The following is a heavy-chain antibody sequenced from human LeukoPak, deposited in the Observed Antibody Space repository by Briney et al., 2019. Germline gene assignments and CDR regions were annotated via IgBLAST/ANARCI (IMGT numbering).Heavy chain of an antibody. V-gene: IGHV2-5*02. Sequence: SGPTLVKPTQTLTLTCTFSGFSLSTSGVGVGWIRQPPGKALEWLALIYWDDDKRYSPSLKSRLTITKDTSKNQVVLTMTNMDPVDTATYYCAHVACCGGDCAGFPGYYFDYWGQGTLVTVSS. CDR1: GFSLSTSGVG. CDR2: IYWDDDK. CDR3: AHVACCGGDCAGFPGYYFDY. D-gene: IGHD2-21*02. J-gene: IGHJ4*02.